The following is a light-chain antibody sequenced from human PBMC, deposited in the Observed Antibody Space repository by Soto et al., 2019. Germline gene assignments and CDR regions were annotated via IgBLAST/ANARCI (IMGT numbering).Light chain of an antibody. CDR2: KAS. CDR3: QHYNSYSEA. V-gene: IGKV1-5*03. CDR1: QTISSW. J-gene: IGKJ1*01. Sequence: DIQMTQSPSTLSGSVGDRVTITFLASQTISSWLACYQQKPGKAPKLLIYKASTLKSGVPSRFSGSRSGTEFTLTISSLQPDDFATYYCQHYNSYSEAFGQGTKVDI.